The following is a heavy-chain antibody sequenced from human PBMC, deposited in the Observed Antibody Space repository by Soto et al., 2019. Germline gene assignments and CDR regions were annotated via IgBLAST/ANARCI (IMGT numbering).Heavy chain of an antibody. Sequence: SETLSLTCTVSGGSISSYYWSWIRQPPGKGLEWIGYIYYSGSTNYNPSLKSRVTISVDTSKNQFSLKLSSVTAADTAVFYCARVVEAPGGAFDIWGQGKMVTVSS. D-gene: IGHD3-10*01. J-gene: IGHJ3*02. CDR2: IYYSGST. CDR1: GGSISSYY. CDR3: ARVVEAPGGAFDI. V-gene: IGHV4-59*01.